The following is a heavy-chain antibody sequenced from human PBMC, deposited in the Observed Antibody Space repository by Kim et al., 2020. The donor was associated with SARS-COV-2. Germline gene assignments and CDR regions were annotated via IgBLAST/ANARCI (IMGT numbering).Heavy chain of an antibody. CDR2: INHSGST. Sequence: SETLSLTCAVYGGSFSGYYWSWIRQPPGKGLEWIGEINHSGSTNYNPSLKSRVTISVDTSKNQFSLKLSSVTAADTAVYYCARGGIGYCSGGSCRRFDPWGQGTLVTVSS. J-gene: IGHJ5*02. V-gene: IGHV4-34*01. CDR1: GGSFSGYY. D-gene: IGHD2-15*01. CDR3: ARGGIGYCSGGSCRRFDP.